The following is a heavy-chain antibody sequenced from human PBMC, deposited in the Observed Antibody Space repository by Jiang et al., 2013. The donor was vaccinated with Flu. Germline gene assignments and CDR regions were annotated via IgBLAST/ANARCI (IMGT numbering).Heavy chain of an antibody. CDR2: IYYSGST. J-gene: IGHJ4*02. D-gene: IGHD7-27*01. Sequence: LLKPSETLSLTCTVSGGSISSYYWSWIRQPPGKGLEWIGYIYYSGSTNYNPSLKSRVTISVDTSKNQFSLKLSSVAAADTAVYYCARDSGGVTGGEIDYWGQGTLVTVSS. V-gene: IGHV4-59*01. CDR3: ARDSGGVTGGEIDY. CDR1: GGSISSYY.